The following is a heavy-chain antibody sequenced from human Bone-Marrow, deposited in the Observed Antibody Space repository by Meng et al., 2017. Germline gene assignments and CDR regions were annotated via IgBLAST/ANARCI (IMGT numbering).Heavy chain of an antibody. J-gene: IGHJ4*02. CDR2: ISSSSSYI. Sequence: GGSLRLSCAASGFTFSSYSMNWVRQAPGKGLEWVSSISSSSSYIYYAGSVKGRFTISRDNAKNSLYLQMNSLRAEDTAVYYCARDVGIIAVAGTLPDYWGQGTLVTVSS. V-gene: IGHV3-21*01. CDR3: ARDVGIIAVAGTLPDY. D-gene: IGHD6-19*01. CDR1: GFTFSSYS.